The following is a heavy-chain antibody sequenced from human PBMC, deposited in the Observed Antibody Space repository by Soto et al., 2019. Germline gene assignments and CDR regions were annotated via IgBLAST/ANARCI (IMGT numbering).Heavy chain of an antibody. CDR3: ARDQGHYYDSSGYPYYYYGMDV. CDR2: IYYSGST. V-gene: IGHV4-31*03. CDR1: GGSISSGGYY. D-gene: IGHD3-22*01. Sequence: SETLSLTCTVSGGSISSGGYYWSWIRQHPGKGLEWIGYIYYSGSTYYNPSLKSRVTISVDTSKNQFSLKLSSVTAADTAVYYCARDQGHYYDSSGYPYYYYGMDVWGQGTTVTVSS. J-gene: IGHJ6*02.